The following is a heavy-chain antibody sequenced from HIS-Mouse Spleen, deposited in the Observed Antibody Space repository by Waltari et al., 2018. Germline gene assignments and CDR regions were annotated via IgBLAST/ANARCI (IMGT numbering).Heavy chain of an antibody. CDR1: GFTCSRYS. J-gene: IGHJ4*02. D-gene: IGHD6-6*01. CDR2: ISYDGTNK. CDR3: ARGLHTARPSHFDY. Sequence: QVHLVEFGGVGVQPGRSLRPSCAAAGFTCSRYSMHCVRQGPDKWLEWVAVISYDGTNKSFADSVTGRFTISRDNSKNTLYLQMNSLRAEDTAVYYCARGLHTARPSHFDYWGQGTLVTVSS. V-gene: IGHV3-30*16.